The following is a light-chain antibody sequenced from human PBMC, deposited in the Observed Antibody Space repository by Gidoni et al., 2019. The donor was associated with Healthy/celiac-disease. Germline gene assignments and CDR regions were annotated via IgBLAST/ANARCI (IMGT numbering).Light chain of an antibody. J-gene: IGKJ3*01. CDR1: QSVSSY. CDR3: QQRSNWIT. V-gene: IGKV3-11*01. Sequence: EIVLTQSTATLSLSPGERATLSCRASQSVSSYLAWYQQQPGQAPRLLIYAASNRATGIPARFSGSGSGTDFTLTISSLEPEDFAVYYCQQRSNWITFGPGTKVDIK. CDR2: AAS.